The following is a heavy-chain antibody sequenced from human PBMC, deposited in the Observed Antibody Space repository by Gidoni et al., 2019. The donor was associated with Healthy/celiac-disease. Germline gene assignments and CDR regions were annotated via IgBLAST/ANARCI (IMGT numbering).Heavy chain of an antibody. V-gene: IGHV4-31*03. D-gene: IGHD2-21*01. CDR1: GGSISSGGYY. CDR2: IYYSGST. Sequence: QVQLQESGPGLVKPSQTLSLTCTVSGGSISSGGYYWSWIRQHPGKGLAWIGYIYYSGSTYYNPSLKSRVTISVDTSKNQFSLKLSSVTAADTAVDYCARVRGGHSIAFDYWGQGTLVTVSS. CDR3: ARVRGGHSIAFDY. J-gene: IGHJ4*02.